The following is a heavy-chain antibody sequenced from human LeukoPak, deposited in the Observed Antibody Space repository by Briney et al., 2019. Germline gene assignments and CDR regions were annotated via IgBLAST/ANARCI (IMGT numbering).Heavy chain of an antibody. D-gene: IGHD2-8*01. V-gene: IGHV4-4*07. CDR2: IYTSGST. CDR3: ARDGVYCSNGICYQKYYFDY. CDR1: GGSIRSYY. J-gene: IGHJ4*02. Sequence: PSETLSLTCTVSGGSIRSYYWSRIRQPAGKGLEWIGHIYTSGSTNYNPSLKSRVTMSVDTSKNQFSLKLSSVTAADTAVYYCARDGVYCSNGICYQKYYFDYWGQGTLVTVSS.